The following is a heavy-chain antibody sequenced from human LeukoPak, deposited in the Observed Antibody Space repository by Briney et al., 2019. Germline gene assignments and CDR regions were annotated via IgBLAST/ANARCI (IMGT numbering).Heavy chain of an antibody. CDR3: ATSAGDYRAGHYYYMGV. CDR1: GYTFTGYY. J-gene: IGHJ6*03. V-gene: IGHV1-2*02. CDR2: INPNTAGT. Sequence: GASVKVSCMASGYTFTGYYFHWVRPAHGHGLERMGWINPNTAGTNYAQTFLGGVTLTWDTSISTAYMELNRLTSDDTAVYYCATSAGDYRAGHYYYMGVWGKGTSVTVSS. D-gene: IGHD4-11*01.